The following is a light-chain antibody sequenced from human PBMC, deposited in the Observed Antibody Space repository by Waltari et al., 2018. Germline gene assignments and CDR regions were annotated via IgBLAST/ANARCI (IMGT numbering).Light chain of an antibody. CDR3: QQYYSAPWT. CDR1: QSILYSSNNKNY. J-gene: IGKJ1*01. Sequence: DIVMTQSPDSLAVSLGERATIHCKSSQSILYSSNNKNYLAWFHQKPGQPPKLLIYWTSTRQSGVPDRFSGSGSGTDFTLTISSLQAEDVAVYYCQQYYSAPWTFGQGTKVEIK. CDR2: WTS. V-gene: IGKV4-1*01.